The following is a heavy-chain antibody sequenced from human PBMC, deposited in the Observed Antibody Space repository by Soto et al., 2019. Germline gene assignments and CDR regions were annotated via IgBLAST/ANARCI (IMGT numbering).Heavy chain of an antibody. D-gene: IGHD2-15*01. J-gene: IGHJ4*02. V-gene: IGHV4-4*02. Sequence: QVQLQESGPGLVKPSGTLSLTCAVSSGSISSSNWWSWVRQPPGKGLEWIGEIYHSGSTNYNPSLKSRVPISVDKSKNQFSLKLSSVTAADTAVYYCARSGYCSGGSCWGRYYFDYWGQGTLVTVSS. CDR2: IYHSGST. CDR1: SGSISSSNW. CDR3: ARSGYCSGGSCWGRYYFDY.